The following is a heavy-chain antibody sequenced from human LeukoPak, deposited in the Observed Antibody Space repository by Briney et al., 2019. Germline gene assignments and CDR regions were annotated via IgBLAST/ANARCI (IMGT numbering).Heavy chain of an antibody. CDR3: AKAANYDILTGYYLDY. CDR1: GFTFSFYS. D-gene: IGHD3-9*01. J-gene: IGHJ4*02. Sequence: GGSLRLSCAASGFTFSFYSMNWVRRAPGKGLEWVSYISDSSSFIYYADSVRGRFTISRDNAKNSLYLQMNNLRAEDTAIYCCAKAANYDILTGYYLDYWGQGTLVTVSS. V-gene: IGHV3-48*01. CDR2: ISDSSSFI.